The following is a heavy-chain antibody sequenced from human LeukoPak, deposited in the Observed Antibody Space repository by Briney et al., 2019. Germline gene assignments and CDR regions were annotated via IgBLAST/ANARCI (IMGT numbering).Heavy chain of an antibody. CDR3: ARGVRVVNNWFDP. J-gene: IGHJ5*02. V-gene: IGHV1-69*01. CDR1: GGTFSSYA. Sequence: GSSVKVSCKASGGTFSSYAMNWVRQAPGQGLEWMGEIIPIFGTPNYAQKFQGRVTITADESTSTAYMELSSLTSEDTAVYYCARGVRVVNNWFDPWGQGTLVTVSS. D-gene: IGHD3-22*01. CDR2: IIPIFGTP.